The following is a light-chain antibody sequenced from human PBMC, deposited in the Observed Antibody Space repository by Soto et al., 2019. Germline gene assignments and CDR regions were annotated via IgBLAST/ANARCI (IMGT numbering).Light chain of an antibody. CDR1: QGISSA. CDR3: QQYDSYWRT. CDR2: KAS. J-gene: IGKJ1*01. Sequence: IPVTPTPASLAASVGDRGPITCRASQGISSALAWYQQKPGKAPKLLIYKASSLESGVPSRFSGSASGTEFTLTISSLQPDDSATYYCQQYDSYWRTFGQGTKVDIK. V-gene: IGKV1-5*03.